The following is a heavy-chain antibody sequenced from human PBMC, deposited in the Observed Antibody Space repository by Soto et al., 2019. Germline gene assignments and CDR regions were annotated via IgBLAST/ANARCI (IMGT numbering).Heavy chain of an antibody. CDR1: GGTFTSTA. J-gene: IGHJ6*02. V-gene: IGHV1-69*01. CDR3: AASAGLDHLLNYYGLNV. D-gene: IGHD6-13*01. CDR2: IIPVLGTP. Sequence: QVLLVQSSAEVKKPGSSVKVSCKASGGTFTSTAFSWVRQAPGQGLEWMGGIIPVLGTPNYAQKFQARLTVTADASTTTVHIELSSLRSDDTAGYYCAASAGLDHLLNYYGLNVWGQGTTVTVSS.